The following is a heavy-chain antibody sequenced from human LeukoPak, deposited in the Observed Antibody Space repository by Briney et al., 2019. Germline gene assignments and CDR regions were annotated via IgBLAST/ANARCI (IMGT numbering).Heavy chain of an antibody. CDR2: IIPIFGTA. CDR3: ARDLYYGSGSYYYYYYMDV. CDR1: GGTFSSYA. Sequence: GASVKVSCKASGGTFSSYAISWVRQAPGQGLEWMGGIIPIFGTANYAQKFQGRVTITADESTSTAYMELSSLRSEDTAVYYCARDLYYGSGSYYYYYYMDVWGKGTTVTISS. J-gene: IGHJ6*03. D-gene: IGHD3-10*01. V-gene: IGHV1-69*13.